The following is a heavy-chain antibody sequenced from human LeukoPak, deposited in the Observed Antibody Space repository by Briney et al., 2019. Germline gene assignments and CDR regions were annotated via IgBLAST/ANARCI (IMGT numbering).Heavy chain of an antibody. CDR3: AKDGADYYDSSGYPYYYYGMDV. D-gene: IGHD3-22*01. Sequence: GGSLRLSCAASGFTFGSYGMHWVRQAPGKGLEWVAVISYDGSNKYYADSVKGRFTISRDNSKNTLYLQMNSLRAEDTAVYYCAKDGADYYDSSGYPYYYYGMDVWGQGTTVTVSS. V-gene: IGHV3-30*18. CDR1: GFTFGSYG. CDR2: ISYDGSNK. J-gene: IGHJ6*02.